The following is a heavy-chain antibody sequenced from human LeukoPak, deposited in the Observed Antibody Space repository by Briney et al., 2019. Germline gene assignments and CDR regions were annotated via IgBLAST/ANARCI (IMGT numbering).Heavy chain of an antibody. D-gene: IGHD3-10*01. CDR1: GFTFSDYY. J-gene: IGHJ4*02. CDR2: IKQDGSEK. V-gene: IGHV3-7*01. CDR3: ARFRQVRGVRSEFDY. Sequence: PGGSLRLSCAGSGFTFSDYYMSWVRQAPGKGLEWVANIKQDGSEKYYVDSVKGRFTISRDNAKNSLYLQMNSLRAEDTAVYYCARFRQVRGVRSEFDYWGQGTLVTVSS.